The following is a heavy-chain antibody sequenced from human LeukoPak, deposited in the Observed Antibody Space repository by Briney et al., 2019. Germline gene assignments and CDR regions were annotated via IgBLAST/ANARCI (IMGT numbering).Heavy chain of an antibody. Sequence: SVTVSCTASGGTLSNYAISWVRQAPGQGLEWMGGIIPIFGTADYAQKFQGRVTNTADESTSTAYMELSSLRSEDTAVYYCARDKRFIWGNTAMVLWGQGTLVTVSS. J-gene: IGHJ4*02. CDR3: ARDKRFIWGNTAMVL. CDR2: IIPIFGTA. V-gene: IGHV1-69*13. D-gene: IGHD5-18*01. CDR1: GGTLSNYA.